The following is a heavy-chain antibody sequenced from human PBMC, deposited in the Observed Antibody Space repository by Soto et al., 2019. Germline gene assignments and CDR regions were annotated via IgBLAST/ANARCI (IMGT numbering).Heavy chain of an antibody. CDR1: GGTFSSYT. Sequence: GASVKVSSKASGGTFSSYTISWVRQAPGQGLEWMGRIIPILGIANYAQKFQGRVTITADKSTSTAYMELSSLRSEDTAVYYCARGEAGTTFHYYYYMDVWGKGTTVTVSS. CDR3: ARGEAGTTFHYYYYMDV. D-gene: IGHD1-7*01. CDR2: IIPILGIA. J-gene: IGHJ6*03. V-gene: IGHV1-69*02.